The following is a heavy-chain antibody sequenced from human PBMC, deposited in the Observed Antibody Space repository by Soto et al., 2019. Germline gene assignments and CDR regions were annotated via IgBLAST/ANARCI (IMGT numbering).Heavy chain of an antibody. CDR3: AREGYCTNGVCSIYVSRILYNWFDP. D-gene: IGHD2-8*01. J-gene: IGHJ5*02. V-gene: IGHV4-39*02. Sequence: PSETLSLTCTVSGGSISSSSYYWGWIRQPPGKGLEWIGSIYYSGSTYYNPSLKSRVTISVDTSKNQFSLKLSSVTAADTAVNYCAREGYCTNGVCSIYVSRILYNWFDPWGQGTLVTVSS. CDR2: IYYSGST. CDR1: GGSISSSSYY.